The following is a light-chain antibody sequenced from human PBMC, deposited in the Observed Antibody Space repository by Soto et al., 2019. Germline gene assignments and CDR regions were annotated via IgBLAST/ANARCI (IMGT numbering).Light chain of an antibody. CDR2: VEYSGSY. V-gene: IGLV4-60*02. CDR1: SGHSTYI. CDR3: EAWHRNSCV. Sequence: QPVLTQSSSASASLGSSVKLTCTLSSGHSTYIVAWHQHQTGKAPRYLMKVEYSGSYNKGSGVPDRFSGASSGPDRYLTIFNIRFVDAADYYCEAWHRNSCVFGGGTQLTVL. J-gene: IGLJ3*02.